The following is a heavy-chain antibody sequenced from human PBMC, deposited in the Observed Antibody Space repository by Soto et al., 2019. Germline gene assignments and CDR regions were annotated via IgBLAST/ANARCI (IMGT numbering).Heavy chain of an antibody. CDR1: GLTFSNYA. Sequence: EVRLLESGGGLVKPGGSLRLSCATSGLTFSNYAMSWVRQATGGGLEWVSSMSGSSSTTYYADSVRGRFTISRDRSKITLYLQMSSLRAEDTALYYCAKNQERELPRVIDFWGQGTLVTVSS. J-gene: IGHJ4*02. V-gene: IGHV3-23*01. CDR3: AKNQERELPRVIDF. D-gene: IGHD1-7*01. CDR2: MSGSSSTT.